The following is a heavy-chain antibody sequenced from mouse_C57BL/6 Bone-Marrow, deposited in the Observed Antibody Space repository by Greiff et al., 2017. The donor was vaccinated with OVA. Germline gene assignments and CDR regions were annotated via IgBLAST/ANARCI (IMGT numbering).Heavy chain of an antibody. CDR3: ARSVTGKVPFAY. J-gene: IGHJ3*01. CDR2: IRNKANGYTT. CDR1: GFTFTDYY. Sequence: DVMLVESGGGLVQPGGSLSLSCAASGFTFTDYYMSWVRQPPGKALEWLGFIRNKANGYTTEYSASVKGRFTISRDNSQSILYLQMNALRAEDSATYYCARSVTGKVPFAYWGQGTLVTVSA. V-gene: IGHV7-3*01. D-gene: IGHD4-1*01.